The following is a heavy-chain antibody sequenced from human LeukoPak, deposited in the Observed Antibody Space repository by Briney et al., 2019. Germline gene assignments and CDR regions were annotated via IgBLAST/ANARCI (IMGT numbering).Heavy chain of an antibody. D-gene: IGHD2-15*01. CDR3: AREKGGYDAFDI. J-gene: IGHJ3*02. V-gene: IGHV4-59*01. CDR2: IYNSGST. CDR1: GGSISGYY. Sequence: SETLSLTCTVSGGSISGYYWSWIRQPPGKGLEWIGHIYNSGSTNYNPSLKSRVTISVDTSKNEIYLRLRSVTAADTAMYFCAREKGGYDAFDIWGQGTRVTVSS.